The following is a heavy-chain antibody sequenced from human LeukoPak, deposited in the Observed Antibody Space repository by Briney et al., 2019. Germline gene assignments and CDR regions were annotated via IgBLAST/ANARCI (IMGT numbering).Heavy chain of an antibody. D-gene: IGHD3-9*01. V-gene: IGHV4-61*01. CDR1: GGSVSSGSYY. CDR2: IYYSGST. Sequence: SETLSLTCTVSGGSVSSGSYYWSWIRQPPGKGLEWIGYIYYSGSTNYNPSLKSRVTISVDTSKNQFSLKLSSVTAADTAVYYCARDNRGDYDILTGYYRGWFDPWGQGTLVTVSS. CDR3: ARDNRGDYDILTGYYRGWFDP. J-gene: IGHJ5*02.